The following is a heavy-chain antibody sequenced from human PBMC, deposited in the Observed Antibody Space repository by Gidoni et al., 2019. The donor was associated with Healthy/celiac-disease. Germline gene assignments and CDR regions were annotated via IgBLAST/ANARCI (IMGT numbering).Heavy chain of an antibody. CDR3: ARGNCSGGSCYFDY. J-gene: IGHJ4*02. Sequence: QLQLQESGSGLVKPSQTLSLTCAVSGGSISSGGYSWSRIRQPPGKGLEWIGYIYHSRSTYYNPYLKSRVTIAVDRSKNQLDLRLSSVTAADTAVYYCARGNCSGGSCYFDYWGQGTLVTVSS. CDR2: IYHSRST. D-gene: IGHD2-15*01. CDR1: GGSISSGGYS. V-gene: IGHV4-30-2*01.